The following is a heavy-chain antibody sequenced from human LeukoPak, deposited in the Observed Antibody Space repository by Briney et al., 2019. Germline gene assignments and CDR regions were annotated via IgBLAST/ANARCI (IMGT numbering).Heavy chain of an antibody. CDR1: GYSFTGYY. CDR3: AREYCSTSSCYVRPLNWFDP. Sequence: GASVKASCKASGYSFTGYYMHWFRQAPGQGLEWMGWINLNIGGTNYAQKFQGRVAMTRNTSISTAYMELSRLRSDDTALYYCAREYCSTSSCYVRPLNWFDPWGQGTLVTISS. V-gene: IGHV1-2*02. J-gene: IGHJ5*02. D-gene: IGHD2-2*01. CDR2: INLNIGGT.